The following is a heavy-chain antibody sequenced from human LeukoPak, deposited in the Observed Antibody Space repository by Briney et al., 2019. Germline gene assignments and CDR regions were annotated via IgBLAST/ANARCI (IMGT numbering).Heavy chain of an antibody. J-gene: IGHJ4*02. CDR2: IRYDGSNK. CDR1: EFTFSSYG. CDR3: AKDSVPILLWFGELSSTTPDY. D-gene: IGHD3-10*01. Sequence: GSLRLSCAASEFTFSSYGMHWVRQAPGKGLEWVAFIRYDGSNKYYADSVKGRFTISRDNSKNTLYPQMNSLRAEDTAVYYCAKDSVPILLWFGELSSTTPDYWGQGTLVTVSS. V-gene: IGHV3-30*02.